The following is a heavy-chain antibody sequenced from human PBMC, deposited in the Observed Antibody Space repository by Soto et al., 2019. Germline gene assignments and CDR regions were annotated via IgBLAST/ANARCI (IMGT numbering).Heavy chain of an antibody. CDR1: GYTFTSYD. V-gene: IGHV1-8*01. J-gene: IGHJ5*02. CDR2: MNPNSGNT. Sequence: QVQLVQSGAEVKKPGASVKVSCKASGYTFTSYDINWVRQATGQGLEWMGWMNPNSGNTGYAQKFQGRVTMTRNTSISTAYMELSSLRSEDTAVYYCARGRYYDFWSGYRYPESWFDPWGQGTLVTVSS. D-gene: IGHD3-3*01. CDR3: ARGRYYDFWSGYRYPESWFDP.